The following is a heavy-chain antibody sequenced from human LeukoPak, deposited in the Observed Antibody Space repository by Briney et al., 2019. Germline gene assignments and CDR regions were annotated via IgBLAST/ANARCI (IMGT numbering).Heavy chain of an antibody. CDR2: IYYSGST. V-gene: IGHV4-39*01. CDR3: ASEIVVVVAATRRFDP. Sequence: SETLSLTCTVSGGSISSSSYYWGWIRQPPGKGLEWIGSIYYSGSTYYNPSLKSRVTISVDTSKNQFSLKLSSVTAADTAVYYCASEIVVVVAATRRFDPWGQGTLVTISS. D-gene: IGHD2-15*01. CDR1: GGSISSSSYY. J-gene: IGHJ5*02.